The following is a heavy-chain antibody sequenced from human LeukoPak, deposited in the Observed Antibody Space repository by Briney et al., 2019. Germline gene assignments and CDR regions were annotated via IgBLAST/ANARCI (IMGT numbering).Heavy chain of an antibody. J-gene: IGHJ4*02. V-gene: IGHV3-23*01. CDR2: ISGSGGST. Sequence: GGSLRLSCAASGFTFSSYSMNWVRQAPGKGLEWVSAISGSGGSTYYADSVKGRFTISRDNSKNTLYLQMNSLRAEDTAVYYCAKDLDYYGSGSAFDYWGQGTLVTVSS. CDR1: GFTFSSYS. CDR3: AKDLDYYGSGSAFDY. D-gene: IGHD3-10*01.